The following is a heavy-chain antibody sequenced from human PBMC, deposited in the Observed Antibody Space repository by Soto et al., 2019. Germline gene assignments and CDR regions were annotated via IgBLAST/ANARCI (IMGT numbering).Heavy chain of an antibody. CDR2: IYYSGST. Sequence: QVQLQESGPGLVKPSETLSLTCTVSGGSVSSGSYYWSWIRQPPGKGLEWIGYIYYSGSTNYNPSLKSRVTISVDTSKNQFSLKLSSVTAADTAVYYCARALRDAFDIWGQGTMVTVSS. CDR3: ARALRDAFDI. V-gene: IGHV4-61*01. CDR1: GGSVSSGSYY. D-gene: IGHD3-16*01. J-gene: IGHJ3*02.